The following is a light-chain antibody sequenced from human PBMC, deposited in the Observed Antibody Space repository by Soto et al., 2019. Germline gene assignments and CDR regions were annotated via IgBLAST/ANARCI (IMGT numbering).Light chain of an antibody. CDR2: DVT. Sequence: QSALTQPTSVSGSPGQSITISCTGTSSDVGGFNYVSWYQQHPGKAPKLMIYDVTNRPSGVSYRFSGSKSGNTASLTISGLQAEDEADYYCNSYASSSIHVFGTGTKVTVL. CDR1: SSDVGGFNY. V-gene: IGLV2-14*03. J-gene: IGLJ1*01. CDR3: NSYASSSIHV.